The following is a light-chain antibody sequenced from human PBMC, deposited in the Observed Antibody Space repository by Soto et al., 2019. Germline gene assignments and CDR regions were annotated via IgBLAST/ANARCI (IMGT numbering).Light chain of an antibody. CDR1: SSDVVGYNY. J-gene: IGLJ1*01. Sequence: QAVVTQPASVSGSPGQSITISCTGTSSDVVGYNYVSWYQQHPGKAPKFMIYDVSNRPSGVSNRFSGSKSGNTASLTISGPQAEDEADYYCCSYTTSNTRQIVFGTGTKVTVL. CDR3: CSYTTSNTRQIV. CDR2: DVS. V-gene: IGLV2-14*01.